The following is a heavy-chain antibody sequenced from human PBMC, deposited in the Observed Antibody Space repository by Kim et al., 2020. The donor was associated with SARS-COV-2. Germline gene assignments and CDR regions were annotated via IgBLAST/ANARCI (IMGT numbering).Heavy chain of an antibody. Sequence: SETLSLTCTVSGGSISSYYWSWIRQPPGKGLEWIGYIYYSGCTNYNPSLKSRVTISVDTSKNQFSLKLSSVTAADTAVYYCARVPYCGRDCYWSWFDLWG. D-gene: IGHD2-21*02. CDR1: GGSISSYY. CDR3: ARVPYCGRDCYWSWFDL. J-gene: IGHJ5*02. CDR2: IYYSGCT. V-gene: IGHV4-59*01.